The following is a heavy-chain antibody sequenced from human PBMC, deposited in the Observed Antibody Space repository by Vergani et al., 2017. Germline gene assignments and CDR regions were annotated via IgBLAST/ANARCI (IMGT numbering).Heavy chain of an antibody. V-gene: IGHV1-3*01. J-gene: IGHJ4*02. CDR3: ARAGVSSGWYHFDY. D-gene: IGHD6-19*01. CDR2: INAGNGNT. Sequence: QVQLVQSGAEVKKPGASVKVSCKASGYTFTSYAMHWVRQAPGQRLEWMGWINAGNGNTKYSQKFQGRVTITRDTSASTAYMELSSLRSEDTAVYYCARAGVSSGWYHFDYWGQGTLVTVSS. CDR1: GYTFTSYA.